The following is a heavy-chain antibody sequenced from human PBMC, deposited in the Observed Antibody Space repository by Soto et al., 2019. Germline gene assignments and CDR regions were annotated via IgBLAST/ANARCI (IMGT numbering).Heavy chain of an antibody. J-gene: IGHJ6*02. V-gene: IGHV3-33*01. CDR2: IWYDGSNK. Sequence: PGGSLRLSCAASGFTFSSYGMHWVRQAPGKGLEWVAVIWYDGSNKYYADSVKGRFTISRDNSKNTLYLQMNSLRAEDTAVYYCARDNIPKQWLVRASDYYYYGMDVWGQGTTVTVS. D-gene: IGHD6-19*01. CDR3: ARDNIPKQWLVRASDYYYYGMDV. CDR1: GFTFSSYG.